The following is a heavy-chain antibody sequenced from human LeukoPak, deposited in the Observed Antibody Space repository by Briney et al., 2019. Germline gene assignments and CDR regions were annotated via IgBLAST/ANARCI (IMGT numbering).Heavy chain of an antibody. D-gene: IGHD3-22*01. CDR3: ASSPKGYYDSSGYYDVEYYFDY. J-gene: IGHJ4*02. CDR2: IYHSGST. Sequence: SETLSLTCAVSGGSISSGGYSWSWIRQPPGKGLEWIGYIYHSGSTYYNPSLKSRVTISVDGSKNQFSLKLSSVTAADTAVYYCASSPKGYYDSSGYYDVEYYFDYWGQGTLVTVSS. CDR1: GGSISSGGYS. V-gene: IGHV4-30-2*01.